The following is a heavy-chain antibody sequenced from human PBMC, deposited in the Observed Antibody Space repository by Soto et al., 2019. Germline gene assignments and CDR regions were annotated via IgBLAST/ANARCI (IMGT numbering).Heavy chain of an antibody. Sequence: QITLKESGPTLVKPTQTLTLTCTFSGFSTSTSGVGVGRFRQPPGRALERLALTYWDDDKRSSPSLKSRLTITKDTSKNQVVLTMTNMDPVDTATYYCAHVYGGYDNFDYWGQGTLVTVSS. D-gene: IGHD5-12*01. CDR3: AHVYGGYDNFDY. J-gene: IGHJ4*02. V-gene: IGHV2-5*02. CDR2: TYWDDDK. CDR1: GFSTSTSGVG.